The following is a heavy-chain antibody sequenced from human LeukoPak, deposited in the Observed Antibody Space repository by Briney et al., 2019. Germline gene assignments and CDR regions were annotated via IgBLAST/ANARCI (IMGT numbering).Heavy chain of an antibody. J-gene: IGHJ4*02. CDR2: IIPILGTA. CDR3: ARDGGYSGSSYFDY. Sequence: ASVKVSCKASGGTFSSYAISWVRQAPGQWLEWIGGIIPILGTANYAQQLQGRVTITADEATSTDYMELSSLRAEDTAVYYCARDGGYSGSSYFDYWGQGTLVTVSS. D-gene: IGHD1-26*01. CDR1: GGTFSSYA. V-gene: IGHV1-69*13.